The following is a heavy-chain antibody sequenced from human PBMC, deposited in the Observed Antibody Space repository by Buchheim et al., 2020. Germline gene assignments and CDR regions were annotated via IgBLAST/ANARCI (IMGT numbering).Heavy chain of an antibody. CDR3: VSDRDWAFDY. D-gene: IGHD3/OR15-3a*01. Sequence: EVQLLESGGGLVQPGGSLRLSCAASGFTFSSYAMSWVRQAPGKGLEWISRISHGSRVISHADSVKGRFTLSRDNARNSLYLQMNSLRDEDTAVYHCVSDRDWAFDYWGQGTL. J-gene: IGHJ4*02. CDR1: GFTFSSYA. V-gene: IGHV3-48*02. CDR2: ISHGSRVI.